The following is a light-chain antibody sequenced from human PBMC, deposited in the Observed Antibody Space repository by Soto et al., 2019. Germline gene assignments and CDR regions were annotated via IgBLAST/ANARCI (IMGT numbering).Light chain of an antibody. CDR1: QSIGNY. V-gene: IGKV1-5*01. J-gene: IGKJ1*01. Sequence: DIQMTQSPSSLSASIGDRVTITCRAGQSIGNYLNWYQQKPGKAPKLLIYDASSFESGVPARFSGSGSGTEFTLTISSLQPDDFATYYCQQYNTYSPERTFGQGTKVDIK. CDR2: DAS. CDR3: QQYNTYSPERT.